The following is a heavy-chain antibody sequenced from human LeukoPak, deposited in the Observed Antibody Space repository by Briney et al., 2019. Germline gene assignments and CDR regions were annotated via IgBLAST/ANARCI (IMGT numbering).Heavy chain of an antibody. CDR1: GFTFSSYA. V-gene: IGHV3-23*01. CDR2: ISGSGTKT. Sequence: GGSLRLSCAASGFTFSSYAMSWVRQAPGKGLEWVSAISGSGTKTYYADSVKGRFTISRDNSKNTLYLQMNSLRAEDMAIYYCAKDLRYCSGSTCYAYYFYGMDVWGQGTTVTVSS. CDR3: AKDLRYCSGSTCYAYYFYGMDV. D-gene: IGHD2-2*01. J-gene: IGHJ6*02.